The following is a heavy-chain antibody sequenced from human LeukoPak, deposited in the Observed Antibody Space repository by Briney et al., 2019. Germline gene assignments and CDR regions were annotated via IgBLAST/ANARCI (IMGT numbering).Heavy chain of an antibody. CDR3: AIRKYYDILTGYRKIPTSGFDP. D-gene: IGHD3-9*01. CDR1: GGSFSYYY. J-gene: IGHJ5*02. CDR2: IDHSGST. Sequence: SETLSLTCAVYGGSFSYYYWSWIRQPPGKTLEWIGEIDHSGSTNYNPSLKSRVTISVDTSKNQFSLKLSSVTAADTAVYYCAIRKYYDILTGYRKIPTSGFDPWGQGTLVTVSS. V-gene: IGHV4-34*01.